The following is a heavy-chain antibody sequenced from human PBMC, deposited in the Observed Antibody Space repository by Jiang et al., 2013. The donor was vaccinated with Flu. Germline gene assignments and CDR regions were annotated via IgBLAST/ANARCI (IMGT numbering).Heavy chain of an antibody. V-gene: IGHV1-69*02. D-gene: IGHD4-17*01. J-gene: IGHJ4*02. CDR1: GGTFSSYT. CDR3: ATYGPARGYFDY. Sequence: GAEVKKPGSSVKVSCKASGGTFSSYTISWVRQAPGQGLEWMGRIIPILGIANYAQKFQGRVTITADKSTSTAYMELSSLRSEDTAVYYCATYGPARGYFDYWGQGTLVTVSS. CDR2: IIPILGIA.